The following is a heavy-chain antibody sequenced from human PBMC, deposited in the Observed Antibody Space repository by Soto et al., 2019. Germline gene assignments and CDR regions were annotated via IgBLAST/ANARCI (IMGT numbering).Heavy chain of an antibody. V-gene: IGHV4-59*01. Sequence: SDTLSLTCTVSGGSIGSYYWSWIRQPPGKGLEWIGYIYYSGSTNHNPALKSRVTITVDTSKNQFSLKLSSVTAANTAVYYCAREVDYYYGMDVWGQGTTVTVSS. J-gene: IGHJ6*02. CDR2: IYYSGST. CDR3: AREVDYYYGMDV. CDR1: GGSIGSYY.